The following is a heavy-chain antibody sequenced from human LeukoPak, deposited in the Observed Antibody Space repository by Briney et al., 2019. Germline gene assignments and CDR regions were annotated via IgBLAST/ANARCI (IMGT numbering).Heavy chain of an antibody. J-gene: IGHJ3*02. V-gene: IGHV3-7*04. D-gene: IGHD6-13*01. Sequence: GGSLRLSCAASGFTFSTHWMSWVRQAPGKGLEWVANIKQDGSEKYYVDSVRGRFTISRDNAKKSLYLEINTPRADDTAVYYCARGHSSNWDHTLDIWGQGTMVTVSS. CDR2: IKQDGSEK. CDR3: ARGHSSNWDHTLDI. CDR1: GFTFSTHW.